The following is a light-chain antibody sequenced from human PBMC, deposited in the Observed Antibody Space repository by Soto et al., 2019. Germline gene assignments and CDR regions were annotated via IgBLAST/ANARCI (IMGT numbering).Light chain of an antibody. V-gene: IGLV1-40*01. Sequence: QSVLTQPHSVSGAPGQRVTISCTGSSSNTGAGYDVHWYQQVPGTAPKLLLYDNINRPSGVPDRFSGAKSGTSASLAITGLQAEDEADYYCQSYDSSLTGVIFGGGTKLTVL. CDR1: SSNTGAGYD. J-gene: IGLJ2*01. CDR3: QSYDSSLTGVI. CDR2: DNI.